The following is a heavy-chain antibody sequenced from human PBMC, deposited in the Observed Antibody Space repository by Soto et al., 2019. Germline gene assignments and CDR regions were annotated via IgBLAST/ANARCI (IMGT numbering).Heavy chain of an antibody. J-gene: IGHJ5*01. V-gene: IGHV1-8*01. CDR1: GYTFTSYD. Sequence: ASEKVSCKASGYTFTSYDINWVRQATGQGLEWMGWMNPNSGNTGYAHKFQGRVTMTRNTSISTAYMELSSLRSEDTAVYYWARGHDTIIAQWLDGFDSWGQGTLVTVSS. CDR3: ARGHDTIIAQWLDGFDS. D-gene: IGHD6-19*01. CDR2: MNPNSGNT.